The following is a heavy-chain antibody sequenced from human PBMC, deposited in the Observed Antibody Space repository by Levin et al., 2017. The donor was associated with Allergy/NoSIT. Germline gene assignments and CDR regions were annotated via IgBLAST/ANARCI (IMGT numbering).Heavy chain of an antibody. CDR2: IYASGST. Sequence: SETLSLTCTVSGGSISSGNYYWSWIRQPAGKGLEWIGHIYASGSTKYTPSLSGSTSYNPSLKSRVTISVDTSKNQFSLRLTSVTAADTAVDYCARGAHWLSEGWGGHFDYWGQGTLVTVSS. CDR1: GGSISSGNYY. V-gene: IGHV4-61*09. J-gene: IGHJ4*02. D-gene: IGHD6-19*01. CDR3: ARGAHWLSEGWGGHFDY.